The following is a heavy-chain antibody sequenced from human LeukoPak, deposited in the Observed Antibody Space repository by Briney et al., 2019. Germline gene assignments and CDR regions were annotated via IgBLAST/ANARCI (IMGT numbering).Heavy chain of an antibody. V-gene: IGHV3-64D*09. Sequence: SGGSLRLSCSASGFTFSTYAMHWVRQAPGKGLEYVSAISSDGDSTHNADSVKGRFTISRDNSKNTLYLQMSSLRTEDTAVYYCVKSSASSGPNCFDPWGQGTLVTVSS. CDR1: GFTFSTYA. J-gene: IGHJ5*02. D-gene: IGHD3-10*01. CDR3: VKSSASSGPNCFDP. CDR2: ISSDGDST.